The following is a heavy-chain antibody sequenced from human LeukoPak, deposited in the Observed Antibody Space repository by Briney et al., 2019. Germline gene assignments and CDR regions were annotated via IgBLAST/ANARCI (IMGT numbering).Heavy chain of an antibody. J-gene: IGHJ4*02. V-gene: IGHV4-34*01. CDR2: INPRGST. CDR3: ARETKLLANPQYYFFMDV. CDR1: GGSFSGYY. D-gene: IGHD2/OR15-2a*01. Sequence: PSETLSLTCALNGGSFSGYYVTWLRQAPGKGVEWIGEINPRGSTIHNPSLKSRVTISLDTSKNQFSLKLSSVTAADTAVYYCARETKLLANPQYYFFMDVWGQGTLVTVSS.